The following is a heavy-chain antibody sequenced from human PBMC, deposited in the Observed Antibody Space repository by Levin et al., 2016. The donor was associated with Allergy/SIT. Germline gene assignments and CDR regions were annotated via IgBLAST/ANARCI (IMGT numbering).Heavy chain of an antibody. CDR1: GLTISSYG. Sequence: GESLKISCVASGLTISSYGMSWVRQAPGKGLEWVGRIRSKSAGGTADYAESVKGRFTISRDDSKNTQYLQMNGLKTEDTAIYYCTRSINDDYEFGYWGQGTLVTVSP. CDR2: IRSKSAGGTA. D-gene: IGHD5-12*01. CDR3: TRSINDDYEFGY. J-gene: IGHJ4*02. V-gene: IGHV3-15*01.